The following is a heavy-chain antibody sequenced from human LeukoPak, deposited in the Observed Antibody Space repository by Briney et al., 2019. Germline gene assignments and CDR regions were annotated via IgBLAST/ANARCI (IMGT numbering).Heavy chain of an antibody. Sequence: SVKVPCKASGGTFSSYAISWVRQAPGQGLEWMGRIIPILGIANYAQKFQGRVTITADKSTSTAYMELSSLRSEDTAVYYCARSPIAVADLRSLDYWGQGTLVTVSS. CDR3: ARSPIAVADLRSLDY. CDR2: IIPILGIA. CDR1: GGTFSSYA. D-gene: IGHD6-19*01. J-gene: IGHJ4*02. V-gene: IGHV1-69*04.